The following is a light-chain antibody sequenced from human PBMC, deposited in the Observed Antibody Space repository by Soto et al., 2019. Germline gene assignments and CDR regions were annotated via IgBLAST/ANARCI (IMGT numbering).Light chain of an antibody. CDR2: EVS. CDR3: SSCSSTGTVWV. Sequence: QSALTQPASVSGSPGQSITISCSGTSSDVGNYNFVSWYQQHPGKAPKLMIYEVSNRPSGVSNRFSGSKSGNTASLTISGLQAEDEADYYCSSCSSTGTVWVFGGGTKLTVL. CDR1: SSDVGNYNF. V-gene: IGLV2-14*01. J-gene: IGLJ3*02.